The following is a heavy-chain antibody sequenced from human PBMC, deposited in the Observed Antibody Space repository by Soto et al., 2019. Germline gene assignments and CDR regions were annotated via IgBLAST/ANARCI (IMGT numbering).Heavy chain of an antibody. CDR3: ARHIVVMTAILVYYGMDV. V-gene: IGHV1-18*01. J-gene: IGHJ6*02. CDR1: GYTFTSYG. Sequence: QVQLVQSGAEVKKPGASVKVSCKASGYTFTSYGISWVRQAPGQGLEWMGWISAYNGNTNYAQKLQGRVTMTTDTSTSTAYMELRSLGSDDTAVYYCARHIVVMTAILVYYGMDVWGQGTTVTVSS. CDR2: ISAYNGNT. D-gene: IGHD2-21*02.